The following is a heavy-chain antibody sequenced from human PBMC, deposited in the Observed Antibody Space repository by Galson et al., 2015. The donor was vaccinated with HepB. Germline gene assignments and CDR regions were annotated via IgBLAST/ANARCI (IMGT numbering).Heavy chain of an antibody. Sequence: SVKVSCKASGYTFTGYYMHWVRQAPGQGLEWMGWINPNSGGTNYAQKFQGWVTMTRDTSISTAYMELSRLRSDDTAVYYCARGVGSPMDAFDIWGQGTMVTVSS. CDR1: GYTFTGYY. CDR3: ARGVGSPMDAFDI. J-gene: IGHJ3*02. CDR2: INPNSGGT. V-gene: IGHV1-2*04. D-gene: IGHD1-26*01.